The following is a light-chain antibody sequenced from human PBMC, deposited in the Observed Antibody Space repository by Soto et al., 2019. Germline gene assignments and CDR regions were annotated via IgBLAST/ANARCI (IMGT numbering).Light chain of an antibody. CDR3: QQYGSLGT. CDR1: QTVSSSF. CDR2: DAS. J-gene: IGKJ1*01. V-gene: IGKV3-20*01. Sequence: EIVLTQSPGTLSLSPGERATLSCRTSQTVSSSFLAWYQQKPGQAPRLLIYDASSRATDIPDRFSGSGSGTDFTLTIARLEPEDFAVYYCQQYGSLGTFGQGPKVEIK.